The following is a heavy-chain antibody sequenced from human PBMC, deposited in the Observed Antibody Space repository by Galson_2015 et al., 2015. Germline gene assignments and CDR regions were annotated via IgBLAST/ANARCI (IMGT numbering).Heavy chain of an antibody. CDR2: IIPIFGTA. D-gene: IGHD5-18*01. V-gene: IGHV1-69*13. J-gene: IGHJ5*02. CDR3: ARDRENPGSGYSYGLRDRWFDP. Sequence: SVKVSCKASGGTFSSYAISWVRQAPGQGLEWMGGIIPIFGTANYAQKFQGRVTITADESTSTAYMELSSLRSEDTAVYYCARDRENPGSGYSYGLRDRWFDPWGQGTLVTVSS. CDR1: GGTFSSYA.